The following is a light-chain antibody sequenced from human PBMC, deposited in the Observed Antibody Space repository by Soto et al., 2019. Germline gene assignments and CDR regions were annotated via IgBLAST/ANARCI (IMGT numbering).Light chain of an antibody. CDR2: EVT. V-gene: IGLV2-14*01. CDR3: SSYIGSYFVI. CDR1: SSDLGGYNY. J-gene: IGLJ2*01. Sequence: QSVLTQPASVSGSPGQSITISCTGTSSDLGGYNYVSWYQQHPGKAPKLMIYEVTNRPSGVSNRFSGSKSDNTASLTISGLQAEDEGDYYCSSYIGSYFVIFGGGTKVTVL.